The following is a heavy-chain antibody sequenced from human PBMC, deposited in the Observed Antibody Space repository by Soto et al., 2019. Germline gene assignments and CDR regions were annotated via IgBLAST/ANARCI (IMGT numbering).Heavy chain of an antibody. CDR1: GFDFPTYG. CDR2: IWSDGSKK. D-gene: IGHD3-16*01. Sequence: GGSLRLSCVVSGFDFPTYGMHWVRQAPGKGLEWVAVIWSDGSKKEYAESVKGRFTVSRDNSKNMFYLQLNSLRAEDTAVYYCAQLGLMTFSHKHYFNHWGRGALVTVSS. J-gene: IGHJ4*02. CDR3: AQLGLMTFSHKHYFNH. V-gene: IGHV3-33*06.